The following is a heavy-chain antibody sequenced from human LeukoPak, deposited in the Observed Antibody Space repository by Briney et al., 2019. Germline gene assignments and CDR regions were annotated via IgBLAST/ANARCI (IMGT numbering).Heavy chain of an antibody. Sequence: SETLSLTCAVYGGSFSGYYWSWIRQPPGKGLEWIGEINHSGSTNYNPSLKSRVTISVDTSKNQFSLKLSSVTAADTAVYYCASRPGYSYGTVANYFDYWGQGTLVTVSS. CDR2: INHSGST. CDR3: ASRPGYSYGTVANYFDY. V-gene: IGHV4-34*01. J-gene: IGHJ4*02. D-gene: IGHD5-18*01. CDR1: GGSFSGYY.